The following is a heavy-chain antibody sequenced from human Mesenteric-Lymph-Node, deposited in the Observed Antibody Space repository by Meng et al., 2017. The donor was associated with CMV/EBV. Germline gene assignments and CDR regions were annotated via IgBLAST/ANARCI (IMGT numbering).Heavy chain of an antibody. D-gene: IGHD5-18*01. CDR3: AKGLRSYGYYDS. J-gene: IGHJ4*02. CDR1: GVTFSDNY. CDR2: ISAGGGST. Sequence: CAVSGVTFSDNYMGWIRQAPGKGLGWVSAISAGGGSTYHADSVKGRFTISRDVSKNTLYLQMTRLRDEDTATYYCAKGLRSYGYYDSWGQGTLVTVSS. V-gene: IGHV3-23*01.